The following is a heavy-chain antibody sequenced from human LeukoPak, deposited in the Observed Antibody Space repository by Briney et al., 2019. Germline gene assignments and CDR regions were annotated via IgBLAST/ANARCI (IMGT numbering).Heavy chain of an antibody. J-gene: IGHJ4*02. Sequence: SVKVSCKASGGTFSSYAISWVRQAPGQGLEWMGGIIPIFGTANYAQKFQGRVTITADESTSTAYMELSSLRSEDTAVYYCASKISSSGYTGKVDYWGQGTLVTASS. V-gene: IGHV1-69*13. CDR2: IIPIFGTA. CDR3: ASKISSSGYTGKVDY. D-gene: IGHD3-22*01. CDR1: GGTFSSYA.